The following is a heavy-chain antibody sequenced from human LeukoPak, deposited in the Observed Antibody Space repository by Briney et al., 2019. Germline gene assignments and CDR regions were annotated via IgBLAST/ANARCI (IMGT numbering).Heavy chain of an antibody. CDR1: GGTFISYA. CDR3: GRPVGGYNQFDY. J-gene: IGHJ4*02. CDR2: IIPIFGTE. Sequence: ASVKVSFKASGGTFISYAISWVRQAPGQGLEWVGGIIPIFGTENNAQKFQGRVTISADESTGTAYKELSSLRTEDTAVLYCGRPVGGYNQFDYWGQGTLVTVSS. V-gene: IGHV1-69*13. D-gene: IGHD5-24*01.